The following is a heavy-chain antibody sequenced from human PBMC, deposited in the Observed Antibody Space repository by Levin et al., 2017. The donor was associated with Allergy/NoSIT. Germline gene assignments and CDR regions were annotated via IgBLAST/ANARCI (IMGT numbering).Heavy chain of an antibody. CDR1: GGSISSSSYY. D-gene: IGHD4-11*01. J-gene: IGHJ6*02. V-gene: IGHV4-39*01. Sequence: SETLSLTCTVSGGSISSSSYYWGWIRQPPGKGLEWIGSIYYSGSTYYNPSLKSRVTISVDTSKNQFSLKLSSVTAADTAVYYCARITTVSYYYYGMDVWGQGTTVTVSS. CDR3: ARITTVSYYYYGMDV. CDR2: IYYSGST.